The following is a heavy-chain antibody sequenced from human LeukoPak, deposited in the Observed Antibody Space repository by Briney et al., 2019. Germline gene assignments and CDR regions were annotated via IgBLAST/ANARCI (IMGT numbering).Heavy chain of an antibody. CDR2: INPSGGST. CDR3: ARDGPLLAVAGTVDY. J-gene: IGHJ4*02. V-gene: IGHV1-46*01. D-gene: IGHD6-19*01. CDR1: GYIFINYA. Sequence: GASVKVSCKASGYIFINYAMHWVRQAPGQGLEWMGIINPSGGSTSYAQKFQGRVTMTRDTSTSTVYMELSSLRSEDTAVYYCARDGPLLAVAGTVDYWGQGTLVTVSS.